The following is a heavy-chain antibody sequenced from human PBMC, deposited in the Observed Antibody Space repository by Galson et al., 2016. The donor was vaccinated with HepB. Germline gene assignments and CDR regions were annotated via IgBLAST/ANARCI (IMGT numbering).Heavy chain of an antibody. V-gene: IGHV1-2*06. J-gene: IGHJ4*02. CDR3: ARGGLDYFDY. Sequence: VRQAPGQGLEWMGRINPNSGDTRYLQKFQGRVTMTRDTSISTAYMELSRLRSDDTAVYYCARGGLDYFDYWGQGTLVTVSS. D-gene: IGHD6-19*01. CDR2: INPNSGDT.